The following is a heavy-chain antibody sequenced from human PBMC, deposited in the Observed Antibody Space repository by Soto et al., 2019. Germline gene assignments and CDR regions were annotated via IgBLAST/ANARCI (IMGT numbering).Heavy chain of an antibody. D-gene: IGHD3-10*01. V-gene: IGHV1-58*02. CDR1: GFTFTSSA. CDR2: IVVGSGNT. CDR3: AAVEYYYGSGSYIGVNDY. Sequence: ASVKVSCKASGFTFTSSAMQWVRQARGQRLEWIGWIVVGSGNTNYAQKFQERVTITRDMSASTAYMELSSLRSEDTAVYYCAAVEYYYGSGSYIGVNDYWGQGTLVTVSS. J-gene: IGHJ4*02.